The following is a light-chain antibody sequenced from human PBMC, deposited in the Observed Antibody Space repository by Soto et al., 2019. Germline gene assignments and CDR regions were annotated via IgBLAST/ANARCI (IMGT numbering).Light chain of an antibody. CDR3: SSFAGNNTLRV. V-gene: IGLV2-8*01. CDR2: EVF. Sequence: QSVLTQPPSASGSPGQSVTISCTGTSSDVGAYDSVSWYQQHPGKAPQVLIYEVFKRPSGVPDRFSGSKSGHTASLTVSGLHADDEADYYSSSFAGNNTLRVFGTRTKVTV. J-gene: IGLJ1*01. CDR1: SSDVGAYDS.